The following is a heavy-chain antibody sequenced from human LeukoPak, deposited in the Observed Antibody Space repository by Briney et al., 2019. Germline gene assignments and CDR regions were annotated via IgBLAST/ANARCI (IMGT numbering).Heavy chain of an antibody. Sequence: SETLSLTCAVYGGSFSGYYWSWIRQPPGKGLEWIGEINHSGSTTYNPSLKSRVTISVDTSKNQFSLKLSSVTAADTAVYYCARGAPMVRGVRDWYFDLWGRGTLVTVSS. D-gene: IGHD3-10*01. CDR3: ARGAPMVRGVRDWYFDL. CDR1: GGSFSGYY. J-gene: IGHJ2*01. V-gene: IGHV4-34*01. CDR2: INHSGST.